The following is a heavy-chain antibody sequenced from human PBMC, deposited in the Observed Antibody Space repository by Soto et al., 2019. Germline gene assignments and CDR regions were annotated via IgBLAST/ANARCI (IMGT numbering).Heavy chain of an antibody. CDR1: GGSISSGGYY. D-gene: IGHD2-2*01. CDR3: ARRDCSSTSCSDAFFDY. Sequence: QVQLQESGPGLVKPSQTLSLTCTVSGGSISSGGYYWSWIRQHPGKGVEWIGYIYYSGSTYYNPSLKSRVTISVDTSKNQFSLKLSSVTAADTAVYYCARRDCSSTSCSDAFFDYWGQGTLVTVSS. CDR2: IYYSGST. V-gene: IGHV4-31*03. J-gene: IGHJ4*02.